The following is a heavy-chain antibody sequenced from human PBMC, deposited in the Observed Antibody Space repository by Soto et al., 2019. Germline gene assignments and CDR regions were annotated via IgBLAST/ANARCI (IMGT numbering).Heavy chain of an antibody. CDR3: AKVVVGATSHSDFDS. D-gene: IGHD2-15*01. J-gene: IGHJ4*02. Sequence: QLQLQESGPGLVRPSETLSLTYTVSGGSIANNNYFWGWIRQPPGKGLEWIGSAAYSGGTYKNPSLKSRLTISVDTSKNQFSLKLTSVTAADTAVYYCAKVVVGATSHSDFDSWGQGTLVTVSS. CDR1: GGSIANNNYF. V-gene: IGHV4-39*01. CDR2: AAYSGGT.